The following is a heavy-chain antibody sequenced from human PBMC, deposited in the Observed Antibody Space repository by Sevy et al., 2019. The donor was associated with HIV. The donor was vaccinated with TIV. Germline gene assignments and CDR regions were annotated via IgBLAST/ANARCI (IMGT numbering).Heavy chain of an antibody. CDR1: GFSFSDYA. V-gene: IGHV3-23*01. Sequence: GGSLRLSCTASGFSFSDYAMSWVRQAPGKGLEWVSIISDSADSTYYADSVRGRFTISRDNSKNTLFLQMNSLRAEDTAVYFCAKSPMREAICPYYFDYWGPGTLVTVS. CDR2: ISDSADST. D-gene: IGHD2-21*01. J-gene: IGHJ4*02. CDR3: AKSPMREAICPYYFDY.